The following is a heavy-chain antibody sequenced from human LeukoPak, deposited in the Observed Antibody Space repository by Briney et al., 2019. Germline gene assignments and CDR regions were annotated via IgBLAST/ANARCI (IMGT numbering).Heavy chain of an antibody. D-gene: IGHD6-19*01. Sequence: PGGSLRLSCAASGFSVSDSYMSWVRQAPGKGLERVSVIYMGGGTFYADSVKGRFTISRDNSKNILFLQIKSLRAEDTAVYYCARAGGLRIAVAPIDYWGQGTLVTVSS. CDR1: GFSVSDSY. V-gene: IGHV3-53*01. CDR2: IYMGGGT. CDR3: ARAGGLRIAVAPIDY. J-gene: IGHJ4*02.